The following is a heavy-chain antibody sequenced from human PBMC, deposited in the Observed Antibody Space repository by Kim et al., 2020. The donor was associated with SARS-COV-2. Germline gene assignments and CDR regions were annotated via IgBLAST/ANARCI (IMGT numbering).Heavy chain of an antibody. D-gene: IGHD3-16*02. V-gene: IGHV1-18*01. CDR3: ARVRVRLGELSPDWFDP. CDR2: ISAYNGNT. J-gene: IGHJ5*02. CDR1: GYTFTSYG. Sequence: ASVKVSCKASGYTFTSYGISWVRQAPGQGLEWMGWISAYNGNTNYAQKLQGRVTMTTDTSTSTAYMELRSLRSDDTAVYYCARVRVRLGELSPDWFDPWGQGTLVTVSS.